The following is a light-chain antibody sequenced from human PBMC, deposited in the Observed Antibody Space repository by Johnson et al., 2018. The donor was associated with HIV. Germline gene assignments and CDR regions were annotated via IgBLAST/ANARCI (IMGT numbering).Light chain of an antibody. CDR3: GTWDSSLGAWV. CDR1: SSNIGNNY. V-gene: IGLV1-51*01. J-gene: IGLJ1*01. Sequence: QSVLTQPPSVSAAPGQKVTISCSGSSSNIGNNYVSWYQQLPGTAPKLLIYDNNKRPSGIPDRFSGSQSGTSATLDITGLQTGDEADYYCGTWDSSLGAWVFGTGTKVTVL. CDR2: DNN.